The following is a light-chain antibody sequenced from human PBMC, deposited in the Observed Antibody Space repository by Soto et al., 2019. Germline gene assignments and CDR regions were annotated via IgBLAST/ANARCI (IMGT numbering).Light chain of an antibody. CDR1: QSVLYTLNKSNY. CDR2: WAY. CDR3: QQYYTTPTIT. J-gene: IGKJ5*01. Sequence: DIVMTQSPDSLAMSLGERATINCKSSQSVLYTLNKSNYFSWYQQKPGQPPKLLIYWAYTRDSGVPDRFSGSGSGTEFTLPIISLQAEDAAVYYCQQYYTTPTITFGQGTRLEIK. V-gene: IGKV4-1*01.